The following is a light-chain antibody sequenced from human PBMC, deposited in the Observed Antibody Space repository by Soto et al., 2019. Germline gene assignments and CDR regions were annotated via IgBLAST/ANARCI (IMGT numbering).Light chain of an antibody. V-gene: IGKV3-15*01. CDR1: QSVSSN. J-gene: IGKJ1*01. CDR2: GAS. CDR3: QQYNKWPQWT. Sequence: EIVMTQSPATLSVSPGERATLSCRASQSVSSNLAWYQQKPGQAPRLLIYGASTRATGIPARFSGSGSGTEFTLTISSLQYEDFAVYYCQQYNKWPQWTFGQGTKVEIK.